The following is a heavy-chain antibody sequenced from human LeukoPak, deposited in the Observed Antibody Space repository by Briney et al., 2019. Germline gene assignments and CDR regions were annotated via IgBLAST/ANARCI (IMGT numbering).Heavy chain of an antibody. V-gene: IGHV3-11*01. CDR3: AREISAERTYYFDY. J-gene: IGHJ4*02. CDR1: GFTFSDYY. CDR2: ISSSGSTI. D-gene: IGHD5-24*01. Sequence: PGGSLRLSCAASGFTFSDYYMSWIRQAPGKGLEWVSYISSSGSTIYYADSVKGRFTISRDNAKNSLYLQMNSLRAEDTAVYYCAREISAERTYYFDYWGQGTLVTVSS.